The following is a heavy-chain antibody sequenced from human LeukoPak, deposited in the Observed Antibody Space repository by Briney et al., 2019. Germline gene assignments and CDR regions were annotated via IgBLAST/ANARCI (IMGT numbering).Heavy chain of an antibody. D-gene: IGHD3-9*01. V-gene: IGHV4-4*02. J-gene: IGHJ4*02. Sequence: SGKLSLTCAVSGGSISSSNWWSWVRQPPGKGLEWIGEIYHSGSTNYNPSLKSRVTISVDKSKNQFSLKLSSVTAADTAVYYCASWEYYDILTRYVPGYWGQGTPVSVSS. CDR1: GGSISSSNW. CDR3: ASWEYYDILTRYVPGY. CDR2: IYHSGST.